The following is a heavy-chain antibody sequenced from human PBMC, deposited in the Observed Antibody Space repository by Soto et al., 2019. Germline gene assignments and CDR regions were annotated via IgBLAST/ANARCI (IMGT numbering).Heavy chain of an antibody. CDR2: IKQDGSEG. J-gene: IGHJ4*02. CDR3: ARDQVQDFDF. Sequence: PGGSLRLSCAASGFTFSTYWMSWVRQAPGKGLEWVANIKQDGSEGHYVDSVKGRFTISRDNAKNSLYLQMNSLRAEDTAVYYCARDQVQDFDFWGQGTLVTVSS. CDR1: GFTFSTYW. V-gene: IGHV3-7*03.